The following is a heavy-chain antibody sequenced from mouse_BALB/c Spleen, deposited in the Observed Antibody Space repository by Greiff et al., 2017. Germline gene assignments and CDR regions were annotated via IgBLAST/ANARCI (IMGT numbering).Heavy chain of an antibody. CDR1: GFTFSDYG. Sequence: EVKVVESGGGLVQPGGSRKLSCAASGFTFSDYGMAWVRQAPGKGPEWVAFISNLAYSIYYADTVTGRFTISRENAKNTLYLEMSSLRSEDTAMYYCAREEAGYFDYWGQGTTLTVSS. J-gene: IGHJ2*01. CDR2: ISNLAYSI. V-gene: IGHV5-15*02. D-gene: IGHD3-2*02. CDR3: AREEAGYFDY.